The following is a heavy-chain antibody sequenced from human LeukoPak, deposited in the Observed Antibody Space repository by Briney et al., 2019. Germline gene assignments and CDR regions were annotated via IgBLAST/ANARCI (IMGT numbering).Heavy chain of an antibody. CDR2: INPNSGGT. D-gene: IGHD4-17*01. CDR1: GYTSTGYY. J-gene: IGHJ5*02. CDR3: ARDHDYGDYSLWFDP. Sequence: ASVKVSCKASGYTSTGYYMHWVRQAPGQGLEWMGWINPNSGGTNYAQKFQGRVTMTRDTSISTAYMELSRLRSDDTAVYYCARDHDYGDYSLWFDPWGQGTLVTVSS. V-gene: IGHV1-2*02.